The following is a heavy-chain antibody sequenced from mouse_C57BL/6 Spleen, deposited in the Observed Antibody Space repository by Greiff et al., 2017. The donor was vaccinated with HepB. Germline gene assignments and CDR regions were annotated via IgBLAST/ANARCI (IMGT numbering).Heavy chain of an antibody. Sequence: QVHVKQPGAELVMPGASVKLSCKASGYTFTSYWMHWVKQRPGQGLEWIGEIDPSDSYTNYNQKFKGKSTLTVDKSSSTAYMQLSSLTSEDSAVYYCARSPYYYGSSYNDYWGQGTTLTVSS. CDR1: GYTFTSYW. V-gene: IGHV1-69*01. J-gene: IGHJ2*01. CDR3: ARSPYYYGSSYNDY. D-gene: IGHD1-1*01. CDR2: IDPSDSYT.